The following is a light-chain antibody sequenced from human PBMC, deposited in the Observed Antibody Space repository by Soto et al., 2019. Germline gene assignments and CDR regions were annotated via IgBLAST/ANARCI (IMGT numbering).Light chain of an antibody. CDR1: SSDVGSYNL. CDR2: EVS. Sequence: QSALTQPASVSGSPGQSITISCTVTSSDVGSYNLVSWYQQHPGKAPKLMIYEVSKLPSGVSNRFSGSKSGNTASLTISGLQAEDEADYYCCSYAGSSTHYVFGTGTKVTVL. V-gene: IGLV2-23*02. CDR3: CSYAGSSTHYV. J-gene: IGLJ1*01.